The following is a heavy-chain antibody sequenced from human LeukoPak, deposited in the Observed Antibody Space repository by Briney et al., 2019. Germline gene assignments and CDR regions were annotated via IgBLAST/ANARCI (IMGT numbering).Heavy chain of an antibody. CDR3: AKDLSPAWAFDI. J-gene: IGHJ3*02. CDR1: GFTFDDYT. Sequence: GGSLRLSCAASGFTFDDYTMHWVRQAPGKGLEWVSLISWDGGSTYYADSVKGRFTISRDNSKNTLYLQMNSLRAEDTAVYYCAKDLSPAWAFDIWGQGTMVTVSS. CDR2: ISWDGGST. V-gene: IGHV3-43*01.